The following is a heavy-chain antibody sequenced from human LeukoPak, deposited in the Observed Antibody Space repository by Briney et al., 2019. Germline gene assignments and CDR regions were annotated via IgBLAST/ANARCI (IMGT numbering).Heavy chain of an antibody. V-gene: IGHV4-38-2*01. J-gene: IGHJ4*02. Sequence: GSLRLSCAASGFTFSSYGMHWVRHAPGKGLEWIGSIYHSGSTYYNLSLKSRVTISVDTSKNQFSLKLSSVTAADTAVYYCARNDWFGEARRDYWGQGTLVTVSS. CDR1: GFTFSSYG. CDR2: IYHSGST. D-gene: IGHD3-10*01. CDR3: ARNDWFGEARRDY.